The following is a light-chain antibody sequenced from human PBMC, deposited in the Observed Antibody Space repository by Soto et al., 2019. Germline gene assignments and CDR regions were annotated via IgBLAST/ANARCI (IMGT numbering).Light chain of an antibody. V-gene: IGLV2-14*01. J-gene: IGLJ2*01. CDR1: SSDVGGYNY. Sequence: QSVLTQPPSASGSPGQSVTISCTGTSSDVGGYNYVSWYQQHPGKAPKLMIYDVSNRPSGVSNRFSGSKSGNTASLTISGLQAEDEADYYCSSYTSASTPLVFGGGTKVTV. CDR2: DVS. CDR3: SSYTSASTPLV.